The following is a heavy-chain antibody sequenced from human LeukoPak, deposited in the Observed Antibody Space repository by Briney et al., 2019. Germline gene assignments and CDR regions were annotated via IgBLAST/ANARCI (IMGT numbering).Heavy chain of an antibody. D-gene: IGHD5/OR15-5a*01. CDR3: ARSGVYAYFDY. V-gene: IGHV3-30-3*01. Sequence: SGRSLRLSCAASGFTFSTYGMHWVRQGPGKGLDWVAVISYDGSNKYYADSVKGRFTISRDNSKNTLYLQMSSLSAEDTAVYYCARSGVYAYFDYWGQGTLVTVSS. J-gene: IGHJ4*02. CDR1: GFTFSTYG. CDR2: ISYDGSNK.